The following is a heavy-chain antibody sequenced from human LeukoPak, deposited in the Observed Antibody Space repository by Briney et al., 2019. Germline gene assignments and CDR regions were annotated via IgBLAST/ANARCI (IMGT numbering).Heavy chain of an antibody. V-gene: IGHV3-7*03. Sequence: GGSLRLSCVASGFTFSTSWMSWVRQAPGKGLEWVANIKQDESEKYYVDSVKGRFTISRDNAKNSLYLQMNSLRAEDTAVYYCAREYQLKPFDYWGQGTLVTVSS. CDR1: GFTFSTSW. CDR3: AREYQLKPFDY. CDR2: IKQDESEK. J-gene: IGHJ4*02. D-gene: IGHD2-2*01.